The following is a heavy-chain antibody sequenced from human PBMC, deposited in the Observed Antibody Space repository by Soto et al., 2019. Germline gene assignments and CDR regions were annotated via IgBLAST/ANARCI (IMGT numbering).Heavy chain of an antibody. CDR3: ARAGDGEFTQHHYFYHTDV. D-gene: IGHD3-10*01. J-gene: IGHJ6*02. CDR2: INSLGTRT. V-gene: IGHV3-74*03. Sequence: EVQLVESGGGLVQPGGSLRLSCAASGFTFSDCWMQWVRQTPGQGLVWVARINSLGTRTTYADSVRGRFTISRANAKYTLYLQMAILRAEGRGVYYCARAGDGEFTQHHYFYHTDVWGQGTTVSVSS. CDR1: GFTFSDCW.